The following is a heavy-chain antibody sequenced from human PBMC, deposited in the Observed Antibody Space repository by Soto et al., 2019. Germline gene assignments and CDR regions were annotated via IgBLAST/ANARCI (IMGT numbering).Heavy chain of an antibody. V-gene: IGHV4-31*03. CDR1: GGSISSGGYY. Sequence: QVQLQESGPGLVKASQTLSLTCNVSGGSISSGGYYWTWIRQHPGKGLEWIGNIHHSGSTFYNPSLTSRVSISVDTSKNQFSLKRSSVTAADTAVYFCVRGVLSWGQGTLVTVSS. D-gene: IGHD3-10*01. CDR2: IHHSGST. CDR3: VRGVLS. J-gene: IGHJ1*01.